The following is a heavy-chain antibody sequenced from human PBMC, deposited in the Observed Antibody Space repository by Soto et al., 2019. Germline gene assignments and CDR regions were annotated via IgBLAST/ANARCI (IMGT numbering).Heavy chain of an antibody. CDR1: RFTFDDYA. D-gene: IGHD6-6*01. CDR3: VKDQTIAAPNSYYSGMDV. V-gene: IGHV3-9*01. CDR2: ISGNSGST. Sequence: SLRLSCAASRFTFDDYAMHWVRQAPGKGLEWVSGISGNSGSTGYADSVKGGFTISRDNAKNSLSLKMKSLTAEDKALYYCVKDQTIAAPNSYYSGMDVWGQGTTVTVS. J-gene: IGHJ6*02.